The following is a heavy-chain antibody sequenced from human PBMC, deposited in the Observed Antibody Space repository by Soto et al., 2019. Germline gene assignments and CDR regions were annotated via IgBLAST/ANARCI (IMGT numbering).Heavy chain of an antibody. CDR2: IYYSGST. Sequence: PSETLCVTCTVSGCSISSSSYYWGWIRQPPGKGLEWIGSIYYSGSTYYNPSLKSRVTISVDTSKNQFSLKLSSVTAADTAVYYCASSNDYVWGSYDDYWGQGTLVTVSS. J-gene: IGHJ4*02. CDR1: GCSISSSSYY. CDR3: ASSNDYVWGSYDDY. V-gene: IGHV4-39*07. D-gene: IGHD3-16*01.